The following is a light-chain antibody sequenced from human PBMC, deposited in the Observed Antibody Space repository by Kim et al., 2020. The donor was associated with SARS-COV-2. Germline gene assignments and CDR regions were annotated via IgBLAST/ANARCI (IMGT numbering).Light chain of an antibody. CDR2: DVS. J-gene: IGLJ1*01. CDR1: SSDVCGYNY. Sequence: GQSVTISCTGTSSDVCGYNYVSWYQQHPGKAPKLMIYDVSKRPSGVPDRFSGSKSGNTTSLTVSGLQAEDEADYYCSSYAGSNNFVFGTGTKVTVL. CDR3: SSYAGSNNFV. V-gene: IGLV2-8*01.